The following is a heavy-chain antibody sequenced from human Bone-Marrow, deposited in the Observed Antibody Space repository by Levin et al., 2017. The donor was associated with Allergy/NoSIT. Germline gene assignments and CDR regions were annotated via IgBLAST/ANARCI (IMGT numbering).Heavy chain of an antibody. J-gene: IGHJ4*02. CDR3: VKEHSSGIYAPLDY. V-gene: IGHV3-74*01. CDR1: GFIFSSYA. CDR2: SNSDGSST. D-gene: IGHD3-22*01. Sequence: GESLKISCAASGFIFSSYAMNWVRQAPGKGLVWVSRSNSDGSSTIYADSVKGRFTISRDNAKNTLYLQMNSLRAEDTAVYYCVKEHSSGIYAPLDYWGQGTLVTVSS.